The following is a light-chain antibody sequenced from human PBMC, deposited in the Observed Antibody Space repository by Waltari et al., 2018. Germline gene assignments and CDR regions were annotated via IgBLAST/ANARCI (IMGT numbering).Light chain of an antibody. V-gene: IGKV1-39*01. CDR3: QQSSSTPIT. CDR2: AAS. Sequence: DIQMTQSPSYLSASVGDRVTITCRASRSITTYLNWYQQKPGKAPKVLIYAASSLESGVPSRFSGSGSETDFTLTITTLQPEDFATYYCQQSSSTPITFGQGTRLQIK. J-gene: IGKJ5*01. CDR1: RSITTY.